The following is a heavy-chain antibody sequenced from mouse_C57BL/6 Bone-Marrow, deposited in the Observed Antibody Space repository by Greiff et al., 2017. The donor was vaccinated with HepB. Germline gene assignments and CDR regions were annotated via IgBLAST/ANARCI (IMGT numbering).Heavy chain of an antibody. Sequence: QVQLQQSGPELVKPGASVKLSCKASGYTFTSYDINWVKQRPGQGLEWIGWIYPSDGSTKYNAKFKGKATLTVDTSSSTAYMELHSLTSEDSAVSFCATNLYYGTAWFAYWGQGTLVTVSA. V-gene: IGHV1-85*01. CDR3: ATNLYYGTAWFAY. CDR2: IYPSDGST. D-gene: IGHD2-1*01. J-gene: IGHJ3*01. CDR1: GYTFTSYD.